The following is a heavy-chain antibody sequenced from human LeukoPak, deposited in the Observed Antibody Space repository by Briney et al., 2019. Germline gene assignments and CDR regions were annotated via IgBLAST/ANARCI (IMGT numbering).Heavy chain of an antibody. D-gene: IGHD3-22*01. J-gene: IGHJ5*02. CDR2: INPNSGGT. Sequence: ASVKVSCKASGYTFTGYYMHWVRQAPGQGLEWMGWINPNSGGTNYAQKFQGRVTMTRDTSISTAYMELSRLRSDDTAVYYCARDRYYDTSGRFDPWGQGTLVTVSS. CDR1: GYTFTGYY. V-gene: IGHV1-2*02. CDR3: ARDRYYDTSGRFDP.